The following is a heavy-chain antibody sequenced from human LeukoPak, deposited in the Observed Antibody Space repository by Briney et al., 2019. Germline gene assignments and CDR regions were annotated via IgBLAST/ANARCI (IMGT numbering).Heavy chain of an antibody. D-gene: IGHD2-15*01. V-gene: IGHV4-59*01. J-gene: IGHJ5*02. CDR1: GGSISSYY. CDR2: IYYSGST. CDR3: ARVPLGYCSGGSCYPGWFDP. Sequence: SETLSLTCTVSGGSISSYYWSWIRQPPGKGLEWIGYIYYSGSTNYNPSLKSRVNISVDTSKNKFSLKLSSVTAADTAVYYCARVPLGYCSGGSCYPGWFDPWGQGTLVTVSS.